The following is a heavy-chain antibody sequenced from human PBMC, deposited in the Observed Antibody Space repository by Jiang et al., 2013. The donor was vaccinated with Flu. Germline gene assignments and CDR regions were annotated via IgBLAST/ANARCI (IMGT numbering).Heavy chain of an antibody. Sequence: GLIQPGGSLRLSCAASGFTVSSNYMSWVRQAPGKGLEWVSVIYSGGSTYYADSVKGRFTISRDNSKNTLYLQMNSLRAEDTAVYYCARALYYYDSSGYYPPWYFDLWGRGTLVTVSS. CDR1: GFTVSSNY. D-gene: IGHD3-22*01. V-gene: IGHV3-53*01. CDR2: IYSGGST. CDR3: ARALYYYDSSGYYPPWYFDL. J-gene: IGHJ2*01.